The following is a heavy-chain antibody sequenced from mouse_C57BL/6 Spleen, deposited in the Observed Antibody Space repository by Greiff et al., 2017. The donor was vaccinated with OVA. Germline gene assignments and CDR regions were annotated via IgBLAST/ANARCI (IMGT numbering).Heavy chain of an antibody. CDR2: INPNNGGT. V-gene: IGHV1-26*01. Sequence: EVKLVESGPELVKPGASVKISCKASGYTFTDYYMNWVKQSHGKSLEWIGDINPNNGGTSYNQKFKGKATLTVDKSSSTAYMELRSLTSEDSAVYYCASPPYYSNFSAMDYWGQGTSVTVSS. CDR1: GYTFTDYY. D-gene: IGHD2-5*01. J-gene: IGHJ4*01. CDR3: ASPPYYSNFSAMDY.